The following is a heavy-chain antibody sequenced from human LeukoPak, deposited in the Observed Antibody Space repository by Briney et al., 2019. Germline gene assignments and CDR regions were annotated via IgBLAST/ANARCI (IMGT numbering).Heavy chain of an antibody. CDR1: GFTFNSFS. D-gene: IGHD1-26*01. CDR3: GRAVGGNVFDY. CDR2: ISSSSSYK. V-gene: IGHV3-21*01. J-gene: IGHJ4*02. Sequence: GGSLRLSCAASGFTFNSFSMNWVRQAPGKGLEWVSSISSSSSYKYYADSVKGRFTISRDNAKKSLYLQMNSLRAEDAAVYYCGRAVGGNVFDYWGQGTQVTVAS.